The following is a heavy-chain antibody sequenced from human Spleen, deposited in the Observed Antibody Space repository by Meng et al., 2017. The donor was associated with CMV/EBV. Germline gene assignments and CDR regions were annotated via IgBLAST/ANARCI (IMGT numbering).Heavy chain of an antibody. CDR2: IIPILHTA. Sequence: SVKVSCKASGGTFSSDAISWVRQAPGQGLEWMGGIIPILHTAKYAQKFQGRVTITADKSTSTAYMELSSLRSEDTAVYYCARGLSSEPAAIMGYYYYYGMDVWGQGTTVTVSS. CDR3: ARGLSSEPAAIMGYYYYYGMDV. D-gene: IGHD2-2*02. CDR1: GGTFSSDA. V-gene: IGHV1-69*10. J-gene: IGHJ6*02.